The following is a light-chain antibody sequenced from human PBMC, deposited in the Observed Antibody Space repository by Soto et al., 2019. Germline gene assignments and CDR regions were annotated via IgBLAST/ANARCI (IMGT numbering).Light chain of an antibody. CDR1: SGHSSYA. Sequence: QAVVTQSPSASASLGASVKLTCTLSSGHSSYAIAWHQQQPEKGPRYLMKLNSDGSHSKGDGIPDRFSGSSSGAERYLTISSLQSEDEADYYCQTWGTGILVFGGETQLTVL. V-gene: IGLV4-69*01. CDR3: QTWGTGILV. J-gene: IGLJ2*01. CDR2: LNSDGSH.